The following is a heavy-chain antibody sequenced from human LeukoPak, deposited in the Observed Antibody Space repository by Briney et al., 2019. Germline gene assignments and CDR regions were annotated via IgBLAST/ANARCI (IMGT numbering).Heavy chain of an antibody. CDR3: ARIFSGYQYWFDP. Sequence: GGSLRLSCAASGFTFSSYSMNWVRQAPGKGLEWVSIIGGRDDRTYYADSVKGRFTISRDNAKNSLYLQMNSLRAEDTAVYYCARIFSGYQYWFDPWGQGTLVTVSS. D-gene: IGHD3-22*01. V-gene: IGHV3-21*01. J-gene: IGHJ5*02. CDR2: IGGRDDRT. CDR1: GFTFSSYS.